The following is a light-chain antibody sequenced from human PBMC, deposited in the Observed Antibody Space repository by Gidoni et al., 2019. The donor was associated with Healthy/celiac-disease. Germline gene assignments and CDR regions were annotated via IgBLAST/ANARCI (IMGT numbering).Light chain of an antibody. CDR1: QSLLHSNGYNY. V-gene: IGKV2-28*01. J-gene: IGKJ3*01. Sequence: IVMTQSPLSLPVTPGEPASISCRSSQSLLHSNGYNYLDWYLKKPGQSPQLLIYLGSNRASGVPDRFSGSGSGTDFTLKISRVEDEDVGVYYCMQALQTAFTFGPGTKVDIK. CDR2: LGS. CDR3: MQALQTAFT.